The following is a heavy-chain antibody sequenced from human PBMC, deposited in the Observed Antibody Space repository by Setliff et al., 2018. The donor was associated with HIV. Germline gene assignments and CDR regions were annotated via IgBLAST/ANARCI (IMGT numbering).Heavy chain of an antibody. J-gene: IGHJ3*02. CDR3: ARVRLIFTMIVVVSGAFDI. CDR1: GYTFTSYG. V-gene: IGHV1-18*01. D-gene: IGHD3-22*01. Sequence: GASVMVSCKASGYTFTSYGISWVRQAPGQGLEWMGWISAYNGNTNYAQKLQGRVTMTTDTSTSTAYMELRSLRSDDTAVYYCARVRLIFTMIVVVSGAFDIWGQGTMVTVS. CDR2: ISAYNGNT.